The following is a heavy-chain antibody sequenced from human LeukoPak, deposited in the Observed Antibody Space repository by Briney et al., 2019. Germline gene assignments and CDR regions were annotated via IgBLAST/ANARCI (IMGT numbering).Heavy chain of an antibody. Sequence: ASVKVSCKASGYTFTGYYMHWVRQAPGQGLEWMGRINPNSGGTNYAQKFQGRATMTRDTSISTAYMELSRLRSDDTAVYYCARDEQWLATGSAFDIWGQGTMVTVSS. V-gene: IGHV1-2*06. D-gene: IGHD6-19*01. CDR2: INPNSGGT. CDR3: ARDEQWLATGSAFDI. CDR1: GYTFTGYY. J-gene: IGHJ3*02.